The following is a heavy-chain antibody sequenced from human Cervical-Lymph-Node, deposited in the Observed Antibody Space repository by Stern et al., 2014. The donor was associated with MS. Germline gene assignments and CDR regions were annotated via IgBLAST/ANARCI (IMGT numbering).Heavy chain of an antibody. J-gene: IGHJ5*02. Sequence: EVHLVESGGGLVKPGGSLRLSCAASGFTFSSYSMNWVRQAPGKGLEWVSSISSSSSYIYYADSVKGRFTISRDNAKNSLFLQMNRLRAEDTAVYYCASSIVVVPAAENKGFDPWGQGTLVTVSS. D-gene: IGHD2-2*01. CDR1: GFTFSSYS. CDR3: ASSIVVVPAAENKGFDP. V-gene: IGHV3-21*06. CDR2: ISSSSSYI.